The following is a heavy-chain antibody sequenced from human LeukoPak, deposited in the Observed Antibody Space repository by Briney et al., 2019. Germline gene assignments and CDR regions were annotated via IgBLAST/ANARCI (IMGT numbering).Heavy chain of an antibody. CDR3: ARGRYEGYMDV. V-gene: IGHV3-64*01. J-gene: IGHJ6*03. CDR2: ISSNGGNT. Sequence: GGSLRLSCAASGFPFSSYAMNWVRQAPGKGLEYVSAISSNGGNTYYANSVKGRFTISRDNSKNTLYLQMGSLRAEDMAVYYCARGRYEGYMDVWGKGTTVTISS. D-gene: IGHD1-1*01. CDR1: GFPFSSYA.